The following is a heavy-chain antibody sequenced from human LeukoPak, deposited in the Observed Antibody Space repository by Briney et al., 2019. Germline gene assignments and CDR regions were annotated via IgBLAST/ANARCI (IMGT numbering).Heavy chain of an antibody. CDR2: IIPIFGTA. CDR3: ARGLLWFGELLRYGMDV. J-gene: IGHJ6*04. CDR1: GGTFSSYT. V-gene: IGHV1-69*06. D-gene: IGHD3-10*01. Sequence: SVKVSCKASGGTFSSYTISWVRQAPGQGLEWMGGIIPIFGTANYAQKFQGRVTITADKSTSTAYMELSSLRSEDTAVYYCARGLLWFGELLRYGMDVWGKGTTVTVSS.